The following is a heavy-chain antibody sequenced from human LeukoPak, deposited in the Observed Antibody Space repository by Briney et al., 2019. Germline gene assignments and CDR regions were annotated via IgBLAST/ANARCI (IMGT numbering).Heavy chain of an antibody. CDR2: IYYSGST. J-gene: IGHJ1*01. D-gene: IGHD6-13*01. CDR3: ARDKFVAAAVRTSNAEYFQH. Sequence: PSETLSLTCTVSGGSIGSYYWSWIRQPPGKGLEWIGYIYYSGSTNYNPSLKSRVTISVDTSKNQFSLKLSSVTAADTAVYYCARDKFVAAAVRTSNAEYFQHWGQGTLVTVSS. CDR1: GGSIGSYY. V-gene: IGHV4-59*01.